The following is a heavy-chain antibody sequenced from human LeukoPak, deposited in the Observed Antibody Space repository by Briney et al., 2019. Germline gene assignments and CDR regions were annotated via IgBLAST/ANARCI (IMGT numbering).Heavy chain of an antibody. CDR2: IRYDGSNK. J-gene: IGHJ4*02. Sequence: PGGSLRLSCAASGFTFSSYGMHWVRQAPGKGLEWVAFIRYDGSNKYYADSVKGRFTISRDNAKNSLYLQMNSLRAEDTAVYYCARLGSSGSIRYYFDYWGQGTLVTVSS. V-gene: IGHV3-30*02. CDR1: GFTFSSYG. CDR3: ARLGSSGSIRYYFDY. D-gene: IGHD3-22*01.